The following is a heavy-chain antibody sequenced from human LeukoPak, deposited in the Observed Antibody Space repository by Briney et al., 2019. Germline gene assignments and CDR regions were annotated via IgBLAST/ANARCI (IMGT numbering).Heavy chain of an antibody. D-gene: IGHD3-9*01. CDR3: AKSLLKDQAQGFEYYDILTGPEVFDI. V-gene: IGHV3-23*01. CDR1: GFTFSSYA. J-gene: IGHJ3*02. Sequence: QPGGSLRLSCAASGFTFSSYAMSWVRQAPGKGLEWVSAISGSGGTTYYADSVKGRFTISRDNSKNTLYLQMNSQRAEDTAVYYCAKSLLKDQAQGFEYYDILTGPEVFDIWGQGTMVTVSS. CDR2: ISGSGGTT.